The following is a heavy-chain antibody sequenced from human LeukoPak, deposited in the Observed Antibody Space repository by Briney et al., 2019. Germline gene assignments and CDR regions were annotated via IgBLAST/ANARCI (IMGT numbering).Heavy chain of an antibody. CDR3: ARSFSTDWSIAY. CDR2: IYWDDDK. D-gene: IGHD3-9*01. J-gene: IGHJ4*02. V-gene: IGHV2-5*02. Sequence: SGPTLVKPTQTLTLTCTFSGFSLSTRGVHVGWIRQPPGKALEWLALIYWDDDKRYSPSLKSRLTITKDTSKKQVVLTITNMDPVDTATYYCARSFSTDWSIAYWGQGTLVTVYS. CDR1: GFSLSTRGVH.